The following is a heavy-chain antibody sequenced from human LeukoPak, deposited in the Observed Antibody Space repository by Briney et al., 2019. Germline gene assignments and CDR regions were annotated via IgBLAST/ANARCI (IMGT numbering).Heavy chain of an antibody. J-gene: IGHJ4*02. CDR1: GFTFSSYA. CDR3: ATSSMVRGAQFDY. CDR2: TSYDGSNK. V-gene: IGHV3-30*04. D-gene: IGHD3-10*01. Sequence: GRSLRLSCAASGFTFSSYAMHWVRQAPGKGLEWVAVTSYDGSNKYYADSVKGRFTISRDNSKNTLYLQMNSLRAEDTAVYYCATSSMVRGAQFDYWGQGTLVTVSS.